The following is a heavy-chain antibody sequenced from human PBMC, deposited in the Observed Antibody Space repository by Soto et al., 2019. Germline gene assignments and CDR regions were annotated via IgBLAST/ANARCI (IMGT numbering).Heavy chain of an antibody. D-gene: IGHD2-21*02. Sequence: PSETLSLTCTVSGGSISSGDYYWSWIRQPPGKGLEWIGYIYYSGSTYYNPSLKSRVTISVDTSKNQFSLKLSSVTAADTAVYYCAREGDSTAFDIWGQGTMVTVSS. CDR3: AREGDSTAFDI. CDR2: IYYSGST. V-gene: IGHV4-30-4*01. CDR1: GGSISSGDYY. J-gene: IGHJ3*02.